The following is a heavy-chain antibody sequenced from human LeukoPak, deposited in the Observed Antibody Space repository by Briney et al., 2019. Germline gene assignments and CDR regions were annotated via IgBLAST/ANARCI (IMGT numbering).Heavy chain of an antibody. CDR2: VYNSGST. Sequence: PSETLSRTCSVSGSSMSNCHWSWNPQPPGRGLEYIGYVYNSGSTFYNPSLKSRVTISADTSRKQFSLKLTSVTATDTAVYYCARGTGGYRFDPWGQGILVTVSS. V-gene: IGHV4-59*01. J-gene: IGHJ5*02. CDR1: GSSMSNCH. D-gene: IGHD1-1*01. CDR3: ARGTGGYRFDP.